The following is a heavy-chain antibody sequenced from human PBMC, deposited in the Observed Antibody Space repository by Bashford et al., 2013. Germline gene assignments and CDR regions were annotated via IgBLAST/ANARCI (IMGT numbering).Heavy chain of an antibody. CDR3: ARDGRRRDNSYYFDH. D-gene: IGHD1-1*01. Sequence: LSCAASGFTFSSYWMSWVRQAPGKGLEWIGEISHRGGTNYNPSLKSRVTISLDTSKRQISLNLTSVTAADTAVYYCARDGRRRDNSYYFDHWGQGTLVTVSS. V-gene: IGHV4-34*01. CDR1: GFTFSSYW. CDR2: ISHRGGT. J-gene: IGHJ4*02.